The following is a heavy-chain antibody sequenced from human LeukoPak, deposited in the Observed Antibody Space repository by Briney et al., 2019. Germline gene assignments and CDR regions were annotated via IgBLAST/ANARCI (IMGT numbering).Heavy chain of an antibody. J-gene: IGHJ4*02. CDR3: AREKDTYYYGSGSYLPNYFDY. V-gene: IGHV1-69*13. D-gene: IGHD3-10*01. CDR2: IIPIFGTA. Sequence: GASVTVSCKASGGTFSSYAISWVRQAPGQGLEWMGGIIPIFGTANYAQKFQGRVTITADEYTGTAYMELSSLRSEDTAVYYCAREKDTYYYGSGSYLPNYFDYWGQGTLVTVSS. CDR1: GGTFSSYA.